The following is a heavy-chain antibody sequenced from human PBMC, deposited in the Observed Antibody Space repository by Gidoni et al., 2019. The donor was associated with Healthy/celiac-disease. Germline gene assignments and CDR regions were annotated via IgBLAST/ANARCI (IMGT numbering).Heavy chain of an antibody. V-gene: IGHV3-33*01. CDR3: ARDPGGVYGDPDGGFDY. CDR2: IWYDGSNK. CDR1: GFTFSSDG. Sequence: QVQLVESGGGVVQPGRSLRLSCAAAGFTFSSDGMHWVRQAPGKGLEWVAVIWYDGSNKYYADSVKGRFTISRDNSKNTLYLQMNSLRAEDTAVYYCARDPGGVYGDPDGGFDYWGQGTLVTVSS. D-gene: IGHD4-17*01. J-gene: IGHJ4*02.